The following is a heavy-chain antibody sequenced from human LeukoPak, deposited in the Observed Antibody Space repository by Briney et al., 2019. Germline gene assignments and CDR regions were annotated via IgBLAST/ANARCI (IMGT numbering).Heavy chain of an antibody. CDR1: GYSFTSYW. Sequence: GESLKISCQGSGYSFTSYWIGWVRQMPGKGLEWMGIIYPGDSDNRFSTSCQGQVNISADKSISTAYLQWSSLKASDTAMYYCARLKGGYYDTPDYWGQGTLVTVSS. CDR2: IYPGDSDN. J-gene: IGHJ4*02. CDR3: ARLKGGYYDTPDY. V-gene: IGHV5-51*01. D-gene: IGHD3-22*01.